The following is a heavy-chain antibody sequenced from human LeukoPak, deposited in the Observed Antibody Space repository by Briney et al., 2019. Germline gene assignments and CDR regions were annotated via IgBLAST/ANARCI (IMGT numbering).Heavy chain of an antibody. CDR2: ITTYNGNT. CDR1: GYTFTSYG. J-gene: IGHJ5*02. V-gene: IGHV1-18*01. D-gene: IGHD2-15*01. Sequence: ASVKVSCKASGYTFTSYGITWVRQAPGQGLEWMGWITTYNGNTYYAQNFQGRVTMTADTSTSTAYMEVRSLRSDDTAVYYCARLSPPISSFCSGGTCYSGGFDPWGQGTLVTVSS. CDR3: ARLSPPISSFCSGGTCYSGGFDP.